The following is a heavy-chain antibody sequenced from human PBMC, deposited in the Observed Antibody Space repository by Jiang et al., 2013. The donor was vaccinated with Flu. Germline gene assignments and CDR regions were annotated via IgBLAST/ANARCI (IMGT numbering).Heavy chain of an antibody. CDR2: ISAYKGNT. CDR1: GYTFTSYG. V-gene: IGHV1-18*01. J-gene: IGHJ3*01. D-gene: IGHD3-10*01. Sequence: HSGAEVKRPGDSVKVSCKAAGYTFTSYGISWVRQAPGQGFEWMGWISAYKGNTNYAQKLQGRVTMTTDTSTSTAYMELRSLRSDDTALYYCARVSRVRGGIRKEDDAFDFWGQGTMVTVSS. CDR3: ARVSRVRGGIRKEDDAFDF.